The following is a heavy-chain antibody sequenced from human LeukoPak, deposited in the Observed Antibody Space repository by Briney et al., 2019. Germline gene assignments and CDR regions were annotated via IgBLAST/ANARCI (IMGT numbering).Heavy chain of an antibody. D-gene: IGHD2-2*01. CDR1: GGSISSGGYY. V-gene: IGHV4-31*03. J-gene: IGHJ4*02. Sequence: SQTQSLTCTVSGGSISSGGYYWSWIRQHPGKGLEWIGYIYYSGSTYYNPSLKSRVTISVDTSKNQFSLNLSSVTAADTAVYYCARSQDIIAVPAALPVRWGQGTLVTGST. CDR3: ARSQDIIAVPAALPVR. CDR2: IYYSGST.